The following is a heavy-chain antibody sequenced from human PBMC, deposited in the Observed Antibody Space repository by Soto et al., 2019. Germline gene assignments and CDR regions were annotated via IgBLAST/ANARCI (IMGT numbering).Heavy chain of an antibody. CDR2: IYHSMST. Sequence: SETLSLTCAVSGGSISSGGYSWSWMRQPPGKGLDWIGYIYHSMSTYYNPSLKSGVTISVDRSKNQFALKLSSVAAADTAVYYYARGSRIFYWGQGTLVTVSS. D-gene: IGHD2-15*01. CDR3: ARGSRIFY. CDR1: GGSISSGGYS. V-gene: IGHV4-30-2*01. J-gene: IGHJ4*02.